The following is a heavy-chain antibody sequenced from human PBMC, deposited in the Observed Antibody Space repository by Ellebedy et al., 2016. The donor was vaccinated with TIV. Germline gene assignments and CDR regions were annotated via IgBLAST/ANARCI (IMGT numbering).Heavy chain of an antibody. CDR2: INPSGGMT. J-gene: IGHJ4*02. CDR1: GYTFTSYY. V-gene: IGHV1-46*01. CDR3: ATDSRYSYGYRFNF. Sequence: ASVKVSCKASGYTFTSYYMHWVRQAPGQGLEWMGIINPSGGMTNYAQNFQGRVTITADKSTSTAYMELSSLRSEDTAVYYCATDSRYSYGYRFNFWGQGALVTVSS. D-gene: IGHD5-18*01.